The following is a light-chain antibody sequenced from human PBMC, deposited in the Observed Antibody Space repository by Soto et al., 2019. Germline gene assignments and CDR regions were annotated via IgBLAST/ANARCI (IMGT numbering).Light chain of an antibody. CDR2: GIS. CDR1: TGAVTSAYY. CDR3: LLYYGGAQV. Sequence: QAVVTQEPSLTVSPGGTVTLTCASSTGAVTSAYYPNWFQQKPGQAPRALIYGISDKHSWTPARFSGSLLGGKAALTLSGVQPEDEADYYCLLYYGGAQVFGGGTKLTVL. J-gene: IGLJ2*01. V-gene: IGLV7-43*01.